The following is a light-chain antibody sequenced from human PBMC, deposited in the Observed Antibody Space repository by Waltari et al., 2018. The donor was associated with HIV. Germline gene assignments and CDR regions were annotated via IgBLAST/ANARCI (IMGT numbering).Light chain of an antibody. CDR3: QVWDGNSDHQV. CDR1: NIGSKT. CDR2: DDA. V-gene: IGLV3-21*02. J-gene: IGLJ3*02. Sequence: SYVLTQPPSVSVAPGQTAMITCGGNNIGSKTVPWYQQKPGQAPILVIYDDADRPSGIPERCSGSNSGNTATLTISRVEAGDEADYFCQVWDGNSDHQVFGGGTKLTVL.